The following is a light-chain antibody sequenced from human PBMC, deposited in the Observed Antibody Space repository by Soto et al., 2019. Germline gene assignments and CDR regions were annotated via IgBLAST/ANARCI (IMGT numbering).Light chain of an antibody. CDR3: SSYAGNNIVV. CDR1: SGDVGGYNY. V-gene: IGLV2-8*01. J-gene: IGLJ2*01. CDR2: EVS. Sequence: QSALTQPPSVSGSPGQSVTISCSGTSGDVGGYNYVSWYQQHPGTAPKLVIYEVSERPSAVPDRFSGSKSDNTASLTVSGLQADDEADYYCSSYAGNNIVVFGGGTKLTVL.